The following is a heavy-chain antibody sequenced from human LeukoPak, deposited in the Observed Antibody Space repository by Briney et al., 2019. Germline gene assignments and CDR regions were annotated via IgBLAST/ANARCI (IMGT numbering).Heavy chain of an antibody. D-gene: IGHD6-13*01. V-gene: IGHV7-4-1*02. J-gene: IGHJ6*03. Sequence: ASVKVSCKASGYTFTSYAMNWVRQAPGQGLEWMGWINTNTGNPTYAQGFTGRFDFSLDTSVSTAYLQISSLKAEDTAVYYCARDQSSSWSNYYYMDVWGKGTTVTVSS. CDR3: ARDQSSSWSNYYYMDV. CDR2: INTNTGNP. CDR1: GYTFTSYA.